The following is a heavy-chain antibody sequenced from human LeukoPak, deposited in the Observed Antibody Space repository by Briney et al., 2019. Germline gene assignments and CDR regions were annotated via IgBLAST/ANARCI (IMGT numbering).Heavy chain of an antibody. D-gene: IGHD6-13*01. CDR1: GGSISSSSYY. Sequence: PSETLSLTCTVSGGSISSSSYYWGWIRQPPGKGLEWIGSIYYSGSTYYNPSLKSRVTISVDTSKNQFSLKLSSVTAADTGVYYCARESRAAGTNWFDPWGQGTLVTVSS. CDR3: ARESRAAGTNWFDP. J-gene: IGHJ5*02. V-gene: IGHV4-39*07. CDR2: IYYSGST.